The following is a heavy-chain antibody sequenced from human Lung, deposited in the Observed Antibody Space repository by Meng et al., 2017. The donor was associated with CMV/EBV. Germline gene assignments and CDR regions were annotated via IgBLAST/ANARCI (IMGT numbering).Heavy chain of an antibody. Sequence: LTXXASGFTFSSYAMHWVRQAPGKGLEWVANIRFDGTNKYHADSVKGRFTISRDNSKNTLYLQMNSLRAEDTAVYYCAKRGDSSGTYAMDVWGQGTXVTVSS. D-gene: IGHD3-22*01. CDR3: AKRGDSSGTYAMDV. V-gene: IGHV3-30*02. CDR1: GFTFSSYA. CDR2: IRFDGTNK. J-gene: IGHJ6*02.